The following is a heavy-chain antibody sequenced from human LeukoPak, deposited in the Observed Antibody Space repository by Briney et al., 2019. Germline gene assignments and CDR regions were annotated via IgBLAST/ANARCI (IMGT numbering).Heavy chain of an antibody. Sequence: GGSLRLSCAASGFTFSSYAMSWVRQAPGKGLEWVSGISGSGGSTYSADSVKGRFTISRDNSKNTLYLQMSSLRAEDTAVYYCTSSDRVSWGQGTLVTVSS. J-gene: IGHJ4*02. CDR1: GFTFSSYA. D-gene: IGHD6-13*01. CDR2: ISGSGGST. CDR3: TSSDRVS. V-gene: IGHV3-23*01.